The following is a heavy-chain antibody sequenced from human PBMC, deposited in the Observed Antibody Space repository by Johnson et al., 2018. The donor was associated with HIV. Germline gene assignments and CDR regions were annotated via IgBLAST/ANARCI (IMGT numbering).Heavy chain of an antibody. CDR2: IYSGGST. V-gene: IGHV3-66*01. J-gene: IGHJ3*02. CDR1: GFTVSSNY. D-gene: IGHD3-16*01. Sequence: VQLVESGGGLVQPGRSMRLSCAASGFTVSSNYMSWVRQAPGKGLEWVSVIYSGGSTYYADSVKGRFTISRENAKNSLYLQVNSLSAGDTALYYCARGSYDGDALDIWGQGTMVTVSS. CDR3: ARGSYDGDALDI.